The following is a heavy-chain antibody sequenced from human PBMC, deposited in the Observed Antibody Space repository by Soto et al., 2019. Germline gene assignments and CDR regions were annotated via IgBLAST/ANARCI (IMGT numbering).Heavy chain of an antibody. J-gene: IGHJ6*02. D-gene: IGHD3-16*01. CDR3: ASHDYAHYGMDV. Sequence: QVQLQESGPGLVKPSQTLSLTCTVSGGSISSGDYYWSWIRQPPGKGLEWIGYIYYSGSTYYNPSRKSRVTLPVDTSKNRSSLKLRSVTAADTAVYYCASHDYAHYGMDVWGQGTTVTVSS. V-gene: IGHV4-30-4*01. CDR1: GGSISSGDYY. CDR2: IYYSGST.